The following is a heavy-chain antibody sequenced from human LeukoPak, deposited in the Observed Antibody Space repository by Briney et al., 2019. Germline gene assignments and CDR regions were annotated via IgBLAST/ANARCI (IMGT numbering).Heavy chain of an antibody. CDR1: GGTFISYA. Sequence: SVKVSCKASGGTFISYAISCVRQAPGQGREGMGGRIPIFGTANYAQKFQGRVTITADESTSTAYMELSSLRSEDTAVYYCARGVVPAAHLSPFDYWGQGTLVTVSS. D-gene: IGHD2-2*01. J-gene: IGHJ4*02. CDR3: ARGVVPAAHLSPFDY. V-gene: IGHV1-69*01. CDR2: RIPIFGTA.